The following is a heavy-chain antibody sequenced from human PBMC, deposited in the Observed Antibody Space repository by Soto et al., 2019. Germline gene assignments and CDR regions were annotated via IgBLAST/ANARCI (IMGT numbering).Heavy chain of an antibody. J-gene: IGHJ4*02. CDR3: ARDTRYGVLDY. V-gene: IGHV4-59*01. CDR1: GGSISSYY. CDR2: IYYSGDT. Sequence: SETLSLTCTVSGGSISSYYWSWIRQPPGKGLEWIGYIYYSGDTNYNPSLKSRVTISVDTSKNQFSLSLSSLTAADTAVYYCARDTRYGVLDYWGQGPLVTVSS. D-gene: IGHD4-17*01.